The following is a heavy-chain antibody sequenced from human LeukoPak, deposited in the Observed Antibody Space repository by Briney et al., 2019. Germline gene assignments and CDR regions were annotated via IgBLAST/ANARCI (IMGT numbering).Heavy chain of an antibody. CDR3: TTETVVVVR. CDR2: IKSKTDGGTT. Sequence: PGGSLRLSCAPSGVTFSNAWMSWVRQAPGKGLEWGGRIKSKTDGGTTDYAAPVKGRFTISRHASKNTLYLPMTSLKTEDTAVYYCTTETVVVVRGGQGTLVTVSS. D-gene: IGHD2-15*01. J-gene: IGHJ4*02. CDR1: GVTFSNAW. V-gene: IGHV3-15*01.